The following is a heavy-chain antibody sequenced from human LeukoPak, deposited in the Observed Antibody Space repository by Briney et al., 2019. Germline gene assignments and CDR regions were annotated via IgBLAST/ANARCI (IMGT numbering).Heavy chain of an antibody. CDR3: ATIAGAGPY. D-gene: IGHD6-13*01. Sequence: SETLSLTCTVSGGSISSSSYYWGWIRQPPGKGLEWIGSIYYSGSTSYNPSLKSRVTISVDTSKNPFSLTVSSVTAADTAVYYCATIAGAGPYWGQGTLVTVSS. V-gene: IGHV4-39*01. CDR2: IYYSGST. J-gene: IGHJ4*02. CDR1: GGSISSSSYY.